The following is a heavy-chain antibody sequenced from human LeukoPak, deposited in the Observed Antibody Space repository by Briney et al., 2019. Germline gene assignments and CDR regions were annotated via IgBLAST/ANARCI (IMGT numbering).Heavy chain of an antibody. CDR1: GGSISSGDYY. D-gene: IGHD6-19*01. CDR3: ARIEKIPPQGEWLVPFGYYFDY. V-gene: IGHV4-30-4*01. Sequence: PSETLSLTCTVSGGSISSGDYYWSWIRQPPGKGLEWIGYIYYSGSTYYNPSLKSRVTISVDTSKNQFSLKLSSVTAADTAVYYCARIEKIPPQGEWLVPFGYYFDYWGQGTLVTVSS. CDR2: IYYSGST. J-gene: IGHJ4*02.